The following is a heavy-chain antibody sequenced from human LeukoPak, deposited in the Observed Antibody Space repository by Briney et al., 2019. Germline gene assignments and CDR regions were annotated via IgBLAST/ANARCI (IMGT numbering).Heavy chain of an antibody. Sequence: HPGGSLRLSCAASGFTFSSYGMHWVRQAPGKGLEWVAFIRYDGSNKYYADSVKGRFTISRDNSKNTLYLQMNSLRAEDTAVYYCAKDVSPYKVSGWFDPWGQGTLVTVSS. CDR3: AKDVSPYKVSGWFDP. J-gene: IGHJ5*02. V-gene: IGHV3-30*02. CDR1: GFTFSSYG. CDR2: IRYDGSNK. D-gene: IGHD1-1*01.